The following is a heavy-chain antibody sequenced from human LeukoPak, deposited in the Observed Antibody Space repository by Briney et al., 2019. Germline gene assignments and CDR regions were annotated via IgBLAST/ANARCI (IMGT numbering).Heavy chain of an antibody. V-gene: IGHV2-70*04. CDR1: RFSLSTSAMR. D-gene: IGHD3-22*01. CDR2: IDWDDDK. Sequence: SGPALVKPTQTLTLTCTFSRFSLSTSAMRVSWIRQPPGKALEWLARIDWDDDKFYRTSLKTRLTISKDTSKNQVVLTMTNMDPEDTATYYCARTYDRSGYLFDYWGQGALVTVSS. CDR3: ARTYDRSGYLFDY. J-gene: IGHJ4*02.